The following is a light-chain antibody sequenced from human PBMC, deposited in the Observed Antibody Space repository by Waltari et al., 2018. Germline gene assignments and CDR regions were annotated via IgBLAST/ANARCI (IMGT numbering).Light chain of an antibody. CDR3: QKYESLPAT. CDR2: HAS. J-gene: IGKJ1*01. V-gene: IGKV3-20*01. Sequence: EIVLTQSPGTLSLSPGEIATLSCRASQSISKYLAWDQQKPGQAPRLLIFHASTRATGIPDRFSGSGSGTDFSLSISRLEPEDFVVYYCQKYESLPATFGQGTKVEIK. CDR1: QSISKY.